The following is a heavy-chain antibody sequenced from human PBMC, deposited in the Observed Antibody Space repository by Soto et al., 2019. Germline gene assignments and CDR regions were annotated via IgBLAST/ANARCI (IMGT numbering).Heavy chain of an antibody. CDR1: GFSFNEAW. Sequence: EVQLVESAGGLVKPGGSLRLSCVASGFSFNEAWMNWVRQAPGEGLEWVGRIKTSAGGGATDYAAPVQGRFTISRDDSKIALYLPMNSPRTEVTAMYYCTTGSVEGIWGQGTTVTVSS. V-gene: IGHV3-15*07. D-gene: IGHD2-15*01. J-gene: IGHJ6*02. CDR2: IKTSAGGGAT. CDR3: TTGSVEGI.